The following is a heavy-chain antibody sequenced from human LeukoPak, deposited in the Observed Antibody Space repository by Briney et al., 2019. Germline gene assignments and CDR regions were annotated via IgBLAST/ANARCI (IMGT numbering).Heavy chain of an antibody. J-gene: IGHJ4*02. CDR2: IYYSGST. Sequence: PSETLSLTCTVSGGSISSYYWSWIRQPPGKGLEWIGYIYYSGSTNYNPSLKSRVTISVDTSKNQFSLKLSSVTAADTAVYYCARQAVAGSPYFDYWGQGTLVTVSS. V-gene: IGHV4-59*08. CDR3: ARQAVAGSPYFDY. CDR1: GGSISSYY. D-gene: IGHD6-19*01.